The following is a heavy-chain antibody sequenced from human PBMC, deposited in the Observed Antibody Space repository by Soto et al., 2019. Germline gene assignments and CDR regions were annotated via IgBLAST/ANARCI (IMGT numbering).Heavy chain of an antibody. J-gene: IGHJ4*02. CDR3: AREGNLGRWLQPLDF. D-gene: IGHD5-12*01. V-gene: IGHV4-59*01. Sequence: PSETLSLTCTVSGDSISAYSWSWVRQPPGKGLEWIGNIHYNGNTKYNPSLKSRVTMSLDTSKNQLSLRLISVTAADTAKYFCAREGNLGRWLQPLDFWGQGTLVTVSS. CDR2: IHYNGNT. CDR1: GDSISAYS.